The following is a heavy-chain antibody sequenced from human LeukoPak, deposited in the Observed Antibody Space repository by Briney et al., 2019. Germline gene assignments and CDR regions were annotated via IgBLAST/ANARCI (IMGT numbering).Heavy chain of an antibody. V-gene: IGHV4-59*08. CDR1: GFTFSSYA. Sequence: GSLRLSCAASGFTFSSYAMSWIRQPPGKGLEWIGYIYYSGSTNYNPSLKSRVTISVDTSKNQFSLKLSSVTAADTAVYYCARLGWYCSSTSCSNNWFDPWGQGTLVTVSS. D-gene: IGHD2-2*01. J-gene: IGHJ5*02. CDR2: IYYSGST. CDR3: ARLGWYCSSTSCSNNWFDP.